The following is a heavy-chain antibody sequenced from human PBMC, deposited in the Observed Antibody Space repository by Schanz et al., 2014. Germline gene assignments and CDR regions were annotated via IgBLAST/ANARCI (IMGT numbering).Heavy chain of an antibody. J-gene: IGHJ5*02. CDR3: ARLRGGGVIITT. CDR1: GGSINSGGYR. V-gene: IGHV4-39*01. Sequence: QLQLQESGPGLVKASETLSLTCSVSGGSINSGGYRWGWIRQPPGEGLEWIGTMYSSGSTYYNPSHKSRVPIPADTPRTHCPLRVISVTAADTALYYCARLRGGGVIITTWGQGTLVTVSS. D-gene: IGHD3-10*01. CDR2: MYSSGST.